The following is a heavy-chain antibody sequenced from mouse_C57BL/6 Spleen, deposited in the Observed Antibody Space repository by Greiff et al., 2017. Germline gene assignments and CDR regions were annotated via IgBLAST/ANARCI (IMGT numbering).Heavy chain of an antibody. CDR3: ARGRGVTTGEYFDY. CDR2: INPNNGGT. V-gene: IGHV1-26*01. J-gene: IGHJ2*01. CDR1: GYTFTDYY. Sequence: EVQLQQSGPELVKPGASVKISCKASGYTFTDYYMNWVKQSPGKSLEWIGDINPNNGGTSYNQKFKGKATLTVDKSSSTAYMELRSLTSEDSAVYYCARGRGVTTGEYFDYWGQGTTLTVSS. D-gene: IGHD1-1*01.